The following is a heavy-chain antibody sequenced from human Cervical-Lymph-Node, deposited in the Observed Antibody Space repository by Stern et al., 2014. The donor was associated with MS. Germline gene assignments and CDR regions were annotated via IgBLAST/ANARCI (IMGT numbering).Heavy chain of an antibody. D-gene: IGHD6-13*01. CDR3: AIQSAWQQLAQPFDY. Sequence: VQLVQSGAVVKKPGESLKISCRASGYRFPINWIGWVRQMPGKGLEWMGLIYPGDSDTRYSPSFQGQVTISADNSISTAYLQWSRLKASDTARYYCAIQSAWQQLAQPFDYWGQGTLVTVSS. CDR1: GYRFPINW. CDR2: IYPGDSDT. J-gene: IGHJ4*02. V-gene: IGHV5-51*01.